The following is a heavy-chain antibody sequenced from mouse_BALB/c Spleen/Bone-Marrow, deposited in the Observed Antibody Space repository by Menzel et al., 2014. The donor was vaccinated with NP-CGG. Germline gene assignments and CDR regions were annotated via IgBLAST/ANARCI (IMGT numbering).Heavy chain of an antibody. CDR3: GRWAN. CDR2: INPNNGDT. V-gene: IGHV1-37*01. J-gene: IGHJ2*01. CDR1: GYSFTDYF. Sequence: EVKLMESGPGLVKPGASVKISCKTSGYSFTDYFMNWVKQSHGKSLEWIGRINPNNGDTFYNQKFEGKATLTVDKSSSTAHMELLNLTSEDSAVYYCGRWANWGQGTTLTVSS.